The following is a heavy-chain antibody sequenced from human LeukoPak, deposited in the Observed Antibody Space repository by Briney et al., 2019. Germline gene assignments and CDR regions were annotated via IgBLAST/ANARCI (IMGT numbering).Heavy chain of an antibody. J-gene: IGHJ6*02. V-gene: IGHV1-18*01. CDR1: GGIFSRHT. CDR3: ARDHSSSPGRDGMDV. Sequence: ASVKASCKASGGIFSRHTISWVRQSPGQGLEWMGWISAYNGNTNYAQKLQGRVTMTTDTSTSTAYMELRSLRSDDTAVYYCARDHSSSPGRDGMDVWGQGTTVTVSS. CDR2: ISAYNGNT. D-gene: IGHD6-6*01.